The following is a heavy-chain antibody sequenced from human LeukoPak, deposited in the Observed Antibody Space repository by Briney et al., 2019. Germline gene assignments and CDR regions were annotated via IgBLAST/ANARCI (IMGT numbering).Heavy chain of an antibody. D-gene: IGHD4-11*01. V-gene: IGHV4-39*01. CDR2: IYYSGST. CDR1: GGSFSGYY. Sequence: PSETLSLTCAVYGGSFSGYYWGWIRQPPGKGLEWIGSIYYSGSTYYNPSLKSRVTISVDTSKNQFSLKLSSVTAADTAVYYCARLTTVTTSLDHWGQGTLVTVSS. J-gene: IGHJ4*02. CDR3: ARLTTVTTSLDH.